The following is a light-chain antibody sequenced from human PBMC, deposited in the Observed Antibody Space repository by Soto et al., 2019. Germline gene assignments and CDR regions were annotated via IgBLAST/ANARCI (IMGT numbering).Light chain of an antibody. CDR2: AAS. Sequence: DIQLTQSPSFLSASVGDRVTITCRASQGISSYLAWYQQKPGKAPKLLIYAASTLQSGVPSRFSGSGSGTEFTLTISSLQPEDCTTYYCQQLNNYPRTFGPGTKVDIK. J-gene: IGKJ3*01. V-gene: IGKV1-9*01. CDR1: QGISSY. CDR3: QQLNNYPRT.